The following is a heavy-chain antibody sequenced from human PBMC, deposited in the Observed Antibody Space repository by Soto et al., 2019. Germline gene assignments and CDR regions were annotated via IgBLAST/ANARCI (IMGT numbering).Heavy chain of an antibody. Sequence: GGSLRLSCAASGFTFSSYGMHWVRQAPGKGLEWVAVISYDGSNKYYADSVKGRFTISRDNSKNTLYLQMNSLRAEDTAVYYCAKADEIVATIWVLGPYYYGMDVWGQGTTVTVSS. CDR1: GFTFSSYG. J-gene: IGHJ6*02. V-gene: IGHV3-30*18. CDR3: AKADEIVATIWVLGPYYYGMDV. CDR2: ISYDGSNK. D-gene: IGHD5-12*01.